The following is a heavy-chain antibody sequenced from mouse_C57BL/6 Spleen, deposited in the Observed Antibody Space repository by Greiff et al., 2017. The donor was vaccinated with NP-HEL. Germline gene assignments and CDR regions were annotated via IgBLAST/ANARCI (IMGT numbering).Heavy chain of an antibody. CDR2: IDPENGDT. D-gene: IGHD1-1*01. Sequence: EVQLQQSGAELVRPGASVKLSCTASGFNIKDDYMHWVKQRPEQGLEWIGWIDPENGDTEYASKFQGKATITADTSSNTAYLQLSSLTSEDTAVYYCTTSYYGSSYSFDYWGQGTTLIVSS. V-gene: IGHV14-4*01. CDR1: GFNIKDDY. CDR3: TTSYYGSSYSFDY. J-gene: IGHJ2*01.